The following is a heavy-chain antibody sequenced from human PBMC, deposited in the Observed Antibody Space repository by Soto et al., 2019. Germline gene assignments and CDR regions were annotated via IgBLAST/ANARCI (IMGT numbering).Heavy chain of an antibody. D-gene: IGHD1-26*01. CDR1: GFTFSSYA. CDR2: ISGSGGST. CDR3: AKGLAGWELLGAFDI. Sequence: GGSLRLSCAASGFTFSSYAMSWVRQAPGKGLEWVSAISGSGGSTYYADSVKGRFTISRDNSKNTLYLQMNSLRAEDTAAYYCAKGLAGWELLGAFDIWGQGTMVTVSS. V-gene: IGHV3-23*01. J-gene: IGHJ3*02.